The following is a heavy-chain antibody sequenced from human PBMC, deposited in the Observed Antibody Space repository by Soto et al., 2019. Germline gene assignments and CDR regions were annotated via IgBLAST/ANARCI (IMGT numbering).Heavy chain of an antibody. CDR1: GGSISSYY. D-gene: IGHD3-22*01. CDR2: IYYSGST. CDR3: ARVVGEYYYDSSGPDAFDI. Sequence: SETLSLTCTVSGGSISSYYWSWILQPPGKGLEWIGYIYYSGSTNYNPSLKSRVTISVDTSKNQFSLKLSSVTAADTAVYYCARVVGEYYYDSSGPDAFDIWGQGTMVT. J-gene: IGHJ3*02. V-gene: IGHV4-59*01.